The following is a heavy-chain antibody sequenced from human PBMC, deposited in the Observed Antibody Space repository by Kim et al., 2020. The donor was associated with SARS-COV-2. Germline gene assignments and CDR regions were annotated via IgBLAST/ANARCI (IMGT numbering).Heavy chain of an antibody. CDR1: GFTFSSYW. J-gene: IGHJ6*02. CDR3: ARAGDSSSWYFSYYYGMDV. V-gene: IGHV3-7*03. CDR2: IKQDGSEK. Sequence: GGSLRLSCAASGFTFSSYWMSWVRQAPGKGLEWVANIKQDGSEKYYVDSVKGRFTISRDNAKNSLYLQMNSLRAEDTAVYYCARAGDSSSWYFSYYYGMDVWGQGTTVTVSS. D-gene: IGHD6-13*01.